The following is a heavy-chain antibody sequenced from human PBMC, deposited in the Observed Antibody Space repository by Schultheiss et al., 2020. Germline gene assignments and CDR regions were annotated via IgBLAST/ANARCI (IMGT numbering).Heavy chain of an antibody. CDR1: GFTFSSYW. J-gene: IGHJ4*02. CDR2: IKQDGSEK. CDR3: ARGDHYDFWSGYYTGSYFDY. V-gene: IGHV3-7*05. Sequence: GGSLRLSCAASGFTFSSYWMSWVRQAPGKGLEWVANIKQDGSEKYYVDSVKGRFTISRDNAKNSLYLQMNSLRAEDTAVYYCARGDHYDFWSGYYTGSYFDYWGQGTLVTVSS. D-gene: IGHD3-3*01.